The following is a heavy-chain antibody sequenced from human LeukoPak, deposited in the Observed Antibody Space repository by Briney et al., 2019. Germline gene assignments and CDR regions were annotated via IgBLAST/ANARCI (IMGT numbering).Heavy chain of an antibody. CDR2: IKQDGSEK. Sequence: HPGGSLRLSCAASGFTFSSYWMSWVRQAPGKGLEWVANIKQDGSEKYYVDSVKGRFTISRDNAKNSLYLQMNSLRAEDPAVYYCARVDSSGWTYYYYYGMDVWGQGTTVTVSS. D-gene: IGHD6-19*01. V-gene: IGHV3-7*03. CDR3: ARVDSSGWTYYYYYGMDV. J-gene: IGHJ6*02. CDR1: GFTFSSYW.